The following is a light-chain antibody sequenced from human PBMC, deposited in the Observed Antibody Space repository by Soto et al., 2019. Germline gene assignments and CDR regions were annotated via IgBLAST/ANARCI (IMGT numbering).Light chain of an antibody. CDR2: GAS. J-gene: IGKJ5*01. Sequence: EIVLTQSPGTLSLSPGERATLSCRASQSVSSSYLAWYQQKPGQAPRLLIYGASSRATGIPDRFSGSGYGKDFTLTISRLEPEDFAVYYCQQYGSSHGITFGQGTRLEIK. CDR1: QSVSSSY. CDR3: QQYGSSHGIT. V-gene: IGKV3-20*01.